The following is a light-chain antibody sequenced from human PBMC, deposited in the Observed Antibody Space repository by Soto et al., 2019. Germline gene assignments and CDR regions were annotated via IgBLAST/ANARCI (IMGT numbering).Light chain of an antibody. CDR1: PAIASF. J-gene: IGKJ1*01. CDR3: QQLYGSPWT. V-gene: IGKV1-9*01. Sequence: GDRVTITCRASPAIASFLAWYQQKPGTAPKLLIYGASTLQSGVPSRFSGSRSGTDYTLTIASLQPEDFATYYCQQLYGSPWTFGQGTKVEIK. CDR2: GAS.